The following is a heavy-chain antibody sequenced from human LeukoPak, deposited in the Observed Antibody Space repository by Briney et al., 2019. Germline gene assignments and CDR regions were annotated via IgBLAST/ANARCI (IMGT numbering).Heavy chain of an antibody. Sequence: SETLSLTCTVSGGSLSSYYWSWVRQPPGKGLEWIGYIYYSGSTNYNPSLTSRGTISVDTSKNQFSLKLSSVTAADTAVYYCARDIGGSYYPNSFDPWGQGTLVTVSS. CDR1: GGSLSSYY. V-gene: IGHV4-59*01. D-gene: IGHD1-26*01. J-gene: IGHJ5*02. CDR2: IYYSGST. CDR3: ARDIGGSYYPNSFDP.